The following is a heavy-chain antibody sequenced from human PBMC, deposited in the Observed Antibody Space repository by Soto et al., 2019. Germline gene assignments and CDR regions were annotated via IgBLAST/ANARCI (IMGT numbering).Heavy chain of an antibody. J-gene: IGHJ4*02. D-gene: IGHD4-17*01. Sequence: QVPLVQSGAEVKKPGASVKVSCKASGYTFTSYGISWVRQAPGQGLEWMGWISAYNGNTNYAQKLQGRVTMTTDTSTSTAYMELGSLRSDDTAVYYCAREQGRYGDPPPFDYCGQGTLVTVSS. CDR3: AREQGRYGDPPPFDY. CDR1: GYTFTSYG. V-gene: IGHV1-18*01. CDR2: ISAYNGNT.